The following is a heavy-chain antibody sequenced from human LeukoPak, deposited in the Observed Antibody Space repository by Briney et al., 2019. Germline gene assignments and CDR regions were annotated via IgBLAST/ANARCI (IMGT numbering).Heavy chain of an antibody. CDR2: INHSGST. D-gene: IGHD3-16*01. V-gene: IGHV4-34*01. J-gene: IGHJ5*02. CDR1: GGSFSGYY. Sequence: SETLSLTCAAYGGSFSGYYWSWIRQPPGKGLEWIGEINHSGSTNYNPSLKSRVTISVDTSKNQFSLKLSSVTAADTAVYYCARAGGPNWFDPWGQGTLVTVSS. CDR3: ARAGGPNWFDP.